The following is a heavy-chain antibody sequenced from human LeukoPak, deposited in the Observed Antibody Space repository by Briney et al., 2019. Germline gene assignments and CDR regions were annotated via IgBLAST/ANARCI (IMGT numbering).Heavy chain of an antibody. J-gene: IGHJ4*02. V-gene: IGHV3-21*01. CDR2: ISSSSSYI. Sequence: GGSLRLSXAASGFTFSSYSMNWVRQAPGKGLEWVSSISSSSSYIYYADSVKGRFTISSDNAKNSLYLQMNSLRAEDTAVYYCARESVVAATQGDYWGQGTLVTVSS. D-gene: IGHD2-15*01. CDR1: GFTFSSYS. CDR3: ARESVVAATQGDY.